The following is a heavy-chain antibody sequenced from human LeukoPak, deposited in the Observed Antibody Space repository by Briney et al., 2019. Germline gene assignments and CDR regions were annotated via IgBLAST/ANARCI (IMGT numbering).Heavy chain of an antibody. CDR2: ISSSGSTL. CDR1: GFTFSSYE. V-gene: IGHV3-48*03. J-gene: IGHJ3*02. D-gene: IGHD4-17*01. CDR3: ARGLTTVTTDAFDI. Sequence: PGGSLRLSCAASGFTFSSYEMNWVRQAPGKGLEWVSYISSSGSTLYYADSVKGRFTISRDNAKNSLYLQMNSLRAEDTAVYYCARGLTTVTTDAFDIWGQGTMVTVSS.